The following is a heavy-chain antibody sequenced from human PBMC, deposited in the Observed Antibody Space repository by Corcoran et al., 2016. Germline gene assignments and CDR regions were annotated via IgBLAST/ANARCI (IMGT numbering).Heavy chain of an antibody. CDR1: GFTFSDSA. D-gene: IGHD3-16*01. CDR3: TRGIGGYDMDV. J-gene: IGHJ6*02. CDR2: IRSRPNSYAT. V-gene: IGHV3-73*02. Sequence: EVQLVESGGDLVQPGGSLRLSCAASGFTFSDSAIHWVRQASGKGLEWVGRIRSRPNSYATAYAASLGGRFTISRDDSKNTAYLQMNSLKTEDTAVYYCTRGIGGYDMDVWGQGTTVTVSS.